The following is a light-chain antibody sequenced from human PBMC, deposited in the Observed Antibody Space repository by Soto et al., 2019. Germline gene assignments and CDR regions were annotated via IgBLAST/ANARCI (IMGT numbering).Light chain of an antibody. J-gene: IGLJ1*01. CDR2: TNY. CDR1: SSNIGTNP. CDR3: AAWDDSLNGHV. Sequence: VLAPPPSAYGTPGQRVTISCSGSSSNIGTNPVNWYQQLPGTAPKLLIYTNYQRPSGVPDRFSGSKSGTSASLAISGLQSEDEADYYCAAWDDSLNGHVFGTGTKVTVL. V-gene: IGLV1-44*01.